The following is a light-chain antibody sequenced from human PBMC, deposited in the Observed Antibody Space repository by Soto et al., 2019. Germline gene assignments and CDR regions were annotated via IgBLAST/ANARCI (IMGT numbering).Light chain of an antibody. Sequence: DNVMTQSPDSLAVSLGERVTINCKSSQSVLLRSNSRNYLSWYQQKSGQPPKLLIKWASTRESGVPDRFSGSPYGTDFTLTLTSPQAEDVRTHYCHQYYNDLWKFGQGTKADIK. CDR3: HQYYNDLWK. CDR1: QSVLLRSNSRNY. CDR2: WAS. V-gene: IGKV4-1*01. J-gene: IGKJ1*01.